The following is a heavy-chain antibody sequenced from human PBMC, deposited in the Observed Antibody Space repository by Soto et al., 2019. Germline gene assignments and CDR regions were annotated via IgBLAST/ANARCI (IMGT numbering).Heavy chain of an antibody. J-gene: IGHJ6*02. CDR2: ISAYNGNT. CDR1: GYTFTSYG. CDR3: ARVVVGIAAAVGGMDV. Sequence: ASVKVSCKASGYTFTSYGISWVRQAPGQGLEWMGWISAYNGNTNYAQKLQGRVTMTTDTSTGTAYMELRSLRSDDTAVYYCARVVVGIAAAVGGMDVWGQGTTVTVSS. D-gene: IGHD6-13*01. V-gene: IGHV1-18*01.